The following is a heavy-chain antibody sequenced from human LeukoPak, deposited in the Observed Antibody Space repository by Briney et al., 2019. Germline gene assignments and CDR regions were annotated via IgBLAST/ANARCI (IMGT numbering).Heavy chain of an antibody. J-gene: IGHJ3*02. CDR1: GGSISSYY. D-gene: IGHD1-26*01. Sequence: SETLSLTCTVSGGSISSYYWSWIRQPPGKGLEWIGYIYYSGSTNYNPSLKSRVTISVDTSKNQFSLKLSSVTAADTAVYYCARGWDYDAFDIWGQGTMVTVSS. V-gene: IGHV4-59*08. CDR3: ARGWDYDAFDI. CDR2: IYYSGST.